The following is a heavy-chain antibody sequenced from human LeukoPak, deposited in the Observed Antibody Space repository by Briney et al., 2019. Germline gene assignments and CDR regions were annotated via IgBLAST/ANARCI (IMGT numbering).Heavy chain of an antibody. CDR3: AKDRQGDDYVWGSFHY. Sequence: PGGSLRLSCAASGFTFTNYAMSWVRQTPGEGLEWVSATVGSGPDTYHADSVKGRFTVSRDNSRNTLYLQMNSLRAEDTAVYYCAKDRQGDDYVWGSFHYWGQGTLVTVSS. J-gene: IGHJ4*02. CDR2: TVGSGPDT. CDR1: GFTFTNYA. V-gene: IGHV3-23*01. D-gene: IGHD3-16*01.